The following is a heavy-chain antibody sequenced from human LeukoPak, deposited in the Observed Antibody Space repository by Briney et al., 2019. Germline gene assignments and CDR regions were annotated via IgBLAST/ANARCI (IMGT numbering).Heavy chain of an antibody. Sequence: SETLSLTCTVSGGSVSSGGYYWSWIRQHPGKGLEWIVYIYYSGSTYYNPSLKSRVTISVDTSKNQFSLKLSSVTAADAAVYYCARATYYDFWSGYYFDYWGQGTLVTVSS. CDR3: ARATYYDFWSGYYFDY. CDR2: IYYSGST. V-gene: IGHV4-31*03. CDR1: GGSVSSGGYY. J-gene: IGHJ4*02. D-gene: IGHD3-3*01.